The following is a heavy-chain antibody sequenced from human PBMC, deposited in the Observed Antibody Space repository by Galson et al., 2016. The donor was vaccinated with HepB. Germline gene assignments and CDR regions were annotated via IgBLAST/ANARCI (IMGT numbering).Heavy chain of an antibody. D-gene: IGHD5-18*01. V-gene: IGHV3-30*03. Sequence: SLRLSCAASGFTFSTYGMHWVRRAPGKGLEWVALISYDGKSESYADSVKGRVTISRDNSKNTLYLQMNSLRPEDTAVYYCARCVDTSMAPFDYWGQGTLLTVSS. J-gene: IGHJ4*02. CDR3: ARCVDTSMAPFDY. CDR1: GFTFSTYG. CDR2: ISYDGKSE.